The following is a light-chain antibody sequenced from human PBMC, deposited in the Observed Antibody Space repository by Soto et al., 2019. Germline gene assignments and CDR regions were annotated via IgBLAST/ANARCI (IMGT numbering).Light chain of an antibody. CDR1: QSVGSN. J-gene: IGKJ4*01. CDR2: GAS. Sequence: ESVLTQSPGTLSLSPGERATLSCRASQSVGSNLAWYQQKPGQAPRLLIYGASTRASGIPARFSGSGSGTEFTLTISSLQSEDFAVYCCQQYNIWPLTFGGGTKVDIK. V-gene: IGKV3-15*01. CDR3: QQYNIWPLT.